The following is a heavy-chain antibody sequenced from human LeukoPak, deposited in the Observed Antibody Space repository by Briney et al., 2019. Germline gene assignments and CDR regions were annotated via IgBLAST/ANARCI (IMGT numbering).Heavy chain of an antibody. CDR1: GFTFDDYG. D-gene: IGHD3-9*01. CDR3: AKGGRTRYFDWLDY. CDR2: ISWNSGSI. J-gene: IGHJ4*02. V-gene: IGHV3-9*01. Sequence: GWSLRLSCAASGFTFDDYGMHWVGQAPGKAMEGLSGISWNSGSIGYADSVKEPFTISRNNAKTSLYLEMNSLRAGDTGLYYWAKGGRTRYFDWLDYWGQGTLVTGSS.